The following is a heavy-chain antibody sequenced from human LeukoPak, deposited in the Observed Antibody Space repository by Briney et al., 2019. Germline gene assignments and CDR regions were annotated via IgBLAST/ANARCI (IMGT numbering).Heavy chain of an antibody. V-gene: IGHV3-7*01. Sequence: GGSLRLSCAASGFSFRDYWMSWVRQAPGKGLEWVADIEPDGSGKTYVDSVKGRFTISRDNAQQSLYLQMDTLTAEDTAVYYCVTSWVRQQRDFWGQGSLVTVSS. D-gene: IGHD3-10*01. CDR3: VTSWVRQQRDF. CDR1: GFSFRDYW. CDR2: IEPDGSGK. J-gene: IGHJ4*02.